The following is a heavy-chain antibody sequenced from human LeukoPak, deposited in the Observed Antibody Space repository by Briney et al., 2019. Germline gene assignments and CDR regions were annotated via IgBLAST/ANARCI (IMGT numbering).Heavy chain of an antibody. CDR1: GDSIIGSY. J-gene: IGHJ4*02. Sequence: SETLSLTCAVSGDSIIGSYWSWLRQAPGKGLEWIGYIYYSVDTDYNPSLKSRVTISVDMSKQQISRRLTSVTAADTAVYYCARRRYYDSSGYNPTYYFDYWGQGILVTVSS. D-gene: IGHD3-22*01. CDR3: ARRRYYDSSGYNPTYYFDY. CDR2: IYYSVDT. V-gene: IGHV4-59*01.